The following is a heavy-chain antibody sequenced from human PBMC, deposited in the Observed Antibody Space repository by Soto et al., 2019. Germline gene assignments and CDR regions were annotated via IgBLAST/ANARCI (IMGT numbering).Heavy chain of an antibody. Sequence: QVQLVQSGAEVKKPGASVKVSCKASGYTFTSYAMLWVRQAPGKRLEWMGWINAGNGNTKYSQKFQGRVTITRDTSASTAYMELSSLRSEDTAVYYCARAQILEMATPWGQGTLVTVSS. CDR3: ARAQILEMATP. V-gene: IGHV1-3*01. CDR1: GYTFTSYA. D-gene: IGHD5-12*01. J-gene: IGHJ4*02. CDR2: INAGNGNT.